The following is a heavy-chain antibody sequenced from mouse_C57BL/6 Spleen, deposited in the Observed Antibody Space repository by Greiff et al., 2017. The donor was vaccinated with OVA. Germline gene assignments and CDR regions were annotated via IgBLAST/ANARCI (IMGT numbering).Heavy chain of an antibody. CDR1: GYAFSSYW. D-gene: IGHD6-1*01. J-gene: IGHJ4*01. V-gene: IGHV1-80*01. CDR3: AREGASPAMDY. CDR2: IYPGDGDT. Sequence: QVQLKESGAELVKPGASVKISCKASGYAFSSYWMNWVKQRPGKGLEWIGQIYPGDGDTNYNGKFKGKATLTADKSSSTAYMQLSSLTSEDSAVYFCAREGASPAMDYWGQGTSVTVSS.